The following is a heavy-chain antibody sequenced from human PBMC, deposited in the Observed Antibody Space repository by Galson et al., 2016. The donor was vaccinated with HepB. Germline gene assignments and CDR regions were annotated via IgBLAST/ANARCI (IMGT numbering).Heavy chain of an antibody. CDR2: ISGIDRGT. D-gene: IGHD6-19*01. CDR3: AKMRVYTSGWLIHGMDV. Sequence: GSLRLSCAASGFTFSSYAMTWVRQAPGKGLEWVSTISGIDRGTYYADSVKGRFTISRDNSKNTVHLHMNSLRVEDTAVYYCAKMRVYTSGWLIHGMDVWGQGTTVIVSS. J-gene: IGHJ6*02. V-gene: IGHV3-23*01. CDR1: GFTFSSYA.